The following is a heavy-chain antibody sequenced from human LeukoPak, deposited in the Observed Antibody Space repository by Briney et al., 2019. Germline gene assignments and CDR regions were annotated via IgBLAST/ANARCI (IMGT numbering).Heavy chain of an antibody. V-gene: IGHV3-23*01. J-gene: IGHJ6*03. CDR2: ISGSGGST. CDR1: GFTFSSYA. Sequence: GGSLRLSCAASGFTFSSYAMSWVRQAPGKGLEWVSAISGSGGSTYYADTVKGRFTISRDNSKNTVYLQMNSLRAEDTALYYCAKGSEYLWGSLESNYFYYMDVWGIGTTVTVSS. CDR3: AKGSEYLWGSLESNYFYYMDV. D-gene: IGHD3-16*01.